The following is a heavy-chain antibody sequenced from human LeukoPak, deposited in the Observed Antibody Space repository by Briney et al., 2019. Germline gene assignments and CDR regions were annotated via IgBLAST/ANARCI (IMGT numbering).Heavy chain of an antibody. CDR2: INHSGST. V-gene: IGHV4-34*01. J-gene: IGHJ6*03. CDR3: ARAQGGYYYYMDV. CDR1: GGSFSGYY. Sequence: SETLSLTCAVYGGSFSGYYWSWIRQPPGKGLEWIGEINHSGSTNYNPSLKSRVTMSEDTSKNQFSLNLSSVTAADTAVYYCARAQGGYYYYMDVWGKGTTVTVSS.